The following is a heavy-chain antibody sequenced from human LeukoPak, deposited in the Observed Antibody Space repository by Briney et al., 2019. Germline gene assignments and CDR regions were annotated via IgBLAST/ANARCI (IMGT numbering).Heavy chain of an antibody. CDR1: GGSISSYY. Sequence: SETLSLTCTVSGGSISSYYWSWIRQPPGKGLEWIGYIYYSGSTNYNPSLKSRVTISVDRSKNQFSLKLSSVTAADTAVYYCARLPDYYDSSGYTYWGQGTLVTVSS. J-gene: IGHJ4*02. CDR3: ARLPDYYDSSGYTY. D-gene: IGHD3-22*01. CDR2: IYYSGST. V-gene: IGHV4-59*08.